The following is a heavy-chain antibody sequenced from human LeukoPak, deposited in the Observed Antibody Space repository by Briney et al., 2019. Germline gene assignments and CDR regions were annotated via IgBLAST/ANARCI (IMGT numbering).Heavy chain of an antibody. J-gene: IGHJ4*02. D-gene: IGHD6-13*01. CDR1: GGSISSGDYY. V-gene: IGHV4-30-4*01. Sequence: SQTLSLTCTVSGGSISSGDYYWSWIRQPPGKGLEWIGYIYYSGSTYYNPSPKSRVTISVDTSKNQFSLKLSSVTAADTAVYYCARWYSSSWAFDYWGQGTLVTVSS. CDR2: IYYSGST. CDR3: ARWYSSSWAFDY.